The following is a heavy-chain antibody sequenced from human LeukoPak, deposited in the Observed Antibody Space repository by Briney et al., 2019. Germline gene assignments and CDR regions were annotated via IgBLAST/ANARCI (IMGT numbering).Heavy chain of an antibody. CDR2: INSDGKST. D-gene: IGHD3-22*01. CDR1: GFTFSSYW. CDR3: AKSRAGSSGFYLDH. V-gene: IGHV3-74*01. Sequence: PGGSLRLSCAASGFTFSSYWMHWARQGPGEGLVWVSRINSDGKSTSYADSVKGRFTISRDNAKNTLYLQMNSLRAEDTAVYFCAKSRAGSSGFYLDHWGQGTLVTVSS. J-gene: IGHJ4*02.